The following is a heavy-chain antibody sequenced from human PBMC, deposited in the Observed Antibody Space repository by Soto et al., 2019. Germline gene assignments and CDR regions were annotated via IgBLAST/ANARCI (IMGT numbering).Heavy chain of an antibody. CDR2: IGYSGAT. J-gene: IGHJ5*02. D-gene: IGHD2-15*01. V-gene: IGHV4-31*03. CDR1: GGSITSGGSL. CDR3: ARGGASSKWFAP. Sequence: PSETLSLTCTVSGGSITSGGSLWSWIRQHPGKGPEWIAFIGYSGATSYNPSLASRVTISADTYKSQFSLNLRSVTAADTAVYYCARGGASSKWFAPWGQGTLVTVSS.